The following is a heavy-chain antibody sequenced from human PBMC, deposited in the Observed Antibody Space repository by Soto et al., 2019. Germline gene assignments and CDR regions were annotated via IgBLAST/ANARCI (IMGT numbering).Heavy chain of an antibody. CDR2: ISYDGSNK. CDR1: GFTFSSYA. V-gene: IGHV3-30-3*01. CDR3: ARDGAGDSSSWYDGHNWFDP. D-gene: IGHD6-13*01. J-gene: IGHJ5*02. Sequence: PGGSLRLSCAASGFTFSSYAMHWVRQAPGKGLEWVAVISYDGSNKYYADSVEGRFTISRDNSKNTLYLQMNSLRAEDTAVYYCARDGAGDSSSWYDGHNWFDPWGQGTLVTVSS.